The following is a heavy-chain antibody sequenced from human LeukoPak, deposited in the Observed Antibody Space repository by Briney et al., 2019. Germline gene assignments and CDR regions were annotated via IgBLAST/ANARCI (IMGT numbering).Heavy chain of an antibody. CDR1: GGSFSGYY. J-gene: IGHJ4*02. CDR2: INHSGST. Sequence: SETLSLTCAVYGGSFSGYYWSWIRQPPGKGLEWIGEINHSGSTNYNPSLKSRVTISVDTSKNQFSLKLSSVTAADTAVYYCARRFCTNGVCYTPSLDHWGQGTLVTVSS. CDR3: ARRFCTNGVCYTPSLDH. D-gene: IGHD2-8*01. V-gene: IGHV4-34*01.